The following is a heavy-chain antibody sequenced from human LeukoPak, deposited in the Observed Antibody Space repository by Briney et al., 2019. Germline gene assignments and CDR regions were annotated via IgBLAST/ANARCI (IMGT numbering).Heavy chain of an antibody. CDR2: ISGSGGST. CDR3: AKDFPRSGYSHDAFDI. D-gene: IGHD3-3*01. J-gene: IGHJ3*02. V-gene: IGHV3-23*01. Sequence: PGGSLRLSCAASGFTFSSYAMSWVRQAPGKGLEWVSAISGSGGSTYYADSVKGRFTISRDNSKNTPYLQMNSLRAEDTAVYYCAKDFPRSGYSHDAFDIWGQGTMVTVSS. CDR1: GFTFSSYA.